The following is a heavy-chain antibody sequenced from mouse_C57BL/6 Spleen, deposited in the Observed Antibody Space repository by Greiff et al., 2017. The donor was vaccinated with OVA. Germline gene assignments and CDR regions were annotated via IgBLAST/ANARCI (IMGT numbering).Heavy chain of an antibody. J-gene: IGHJ2*01. CDR3: ARHSNGLFDY. CDR2: IRNKANGYTT. Sequence: EVQLEESGGGLVQPGGSLSLSCAASGFTFTDYYMSWVRQPPGKALEWLGFIRNKANGYTTEYSASVKGRFTISRDNSQSILYLQMNALRAEDSATYYCARHSNGLFDYWGQGTTLTVSS. CDR1: GFTFTDYY. D-gene: IGHD3-1*01. V-gene: IGHV7-3*01.